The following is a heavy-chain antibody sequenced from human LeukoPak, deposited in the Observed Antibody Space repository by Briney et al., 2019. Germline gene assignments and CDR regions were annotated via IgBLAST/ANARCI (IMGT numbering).Heavy chain of an antibody. Sequence: GEALKISCKTSGYTFTNNLLGWVRQMPGKGVEWMVRIFPGDYDTRYSPSFQGQVTITADRSINTVYLQWNSLRASDSAIYYCVKSWCRGILVCPDYWGQGTMVTVSS. D-gene: IGHD4/OR15-4a*01. CDR1: GYTFTNNL. J-gene: IGHJ4*02. V-gene: IGHV5-51*01. CDR3: VKSWCRGILVCPDY. CDR2: IFPGDYDT.